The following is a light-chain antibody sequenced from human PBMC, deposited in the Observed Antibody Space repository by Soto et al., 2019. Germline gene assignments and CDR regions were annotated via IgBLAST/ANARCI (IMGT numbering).Light chain of an antibody. V-gene: IGKV3D-20*02. J-gene: IGKJ5*01. CDR2: GAS. CDR1: QSVSSSY. Sequence: EIVWTQSPATLSLSPGERATLSCRASQSVSSSYLAWYHQKPGQAPRLLIYGASGRATGIPDRFSGSGSGTDFTLTISRLEPEDFAVYYCQQRSNWPPITFGQGTRLEIK. CDR3: QQRSNWPPIT.